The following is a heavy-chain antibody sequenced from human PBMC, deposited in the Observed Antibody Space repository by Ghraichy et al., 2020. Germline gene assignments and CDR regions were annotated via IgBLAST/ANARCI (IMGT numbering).Heavy chain of an antibody. CDR1: GGSFSGYY. J-gene: IGHJ3*02. CDR3: ARLRYSSGWYGYAFDI. D-gene: IGHD6-19*01. CDR2: INHSGST. V-gene: IGHV4-34*01. Sequence: TLSLTCAVYGGSFSGYYWSWIRQPPGKGLEWIGEINHSGSTNYNPSLKSRVTISVDTSKNQFSLKLSSVTAADTAVYYCARLRYSSGWYGYAFDIWGQGTMVTVSS.